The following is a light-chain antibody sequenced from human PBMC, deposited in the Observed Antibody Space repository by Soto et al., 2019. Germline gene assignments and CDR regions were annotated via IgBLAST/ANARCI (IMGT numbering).Light chain of an antibody. CDR3: CSYTDIALDVV. CDR1: SSDIGDYDY. CDR2: HVT. J-gene: IGLJ2*01. Sequence: QSALTQPASVSGSPGQSITISCTGTSSDIGDYDYVSWYQHLPGKAPKLLIFHVTHRPSGVSDRFSGSKSGNTASLTISGVRPEDEADYYCCSYTDIALDVVFGGGTKLTVL. V-gene: IGLV2-14*01.